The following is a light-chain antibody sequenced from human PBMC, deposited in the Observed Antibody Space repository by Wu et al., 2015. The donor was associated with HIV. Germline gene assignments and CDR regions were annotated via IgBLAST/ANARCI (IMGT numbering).Light chain of an antibody. CDR3: QQYGSSQGT. J-gene: IGKJ4*01. V-gene: IGKV3-20*01. CDR2: DAS. Sequence: EIILTQSPGTLSLSPGERATLSCRASQSVGGYLAWYQQKPGQAPRLLIYDASNRATGIPARFSGSGSGTDFTLTISRLEPEDFAVYYCQQYGSSQGTFGGGTKVEIK. CDR1: QSVGGY.